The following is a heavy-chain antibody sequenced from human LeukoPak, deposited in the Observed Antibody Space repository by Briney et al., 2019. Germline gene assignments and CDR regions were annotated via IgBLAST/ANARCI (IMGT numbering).Heavy chain of an antibody. V-gene: IGHV1-18*01. CDR2: ISAYNGNT. Sequence: GASVKVSCKASGYTLVNHGITWVRQAPGQGLEWMGWISAYNGNTDYAQKLQGRVTMTTDTSTSTAYMELRSLRSDDTAVYYCARGGSGWFLFGYWGQGTLVTVSS. CDR1: GYTLVNHG. CDR3: ARGGSGWFLFGY. D-gene: IGHD6-19*01. J-gene: IGHJ4*02.